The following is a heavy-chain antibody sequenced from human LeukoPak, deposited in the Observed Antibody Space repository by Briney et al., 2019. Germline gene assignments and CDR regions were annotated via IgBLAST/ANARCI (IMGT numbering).Heavy chain of an antibody. CDR2: IYSGGST. Sequence: PGGSLRLSCAASGFTVSSNHMSCVRQAPGKGLEWVSVIYSGGSTYYAESVKGRFTISRDNSKNTLYLQMNTLRAEDTAVYYCARDSGFGEFNNYWGQGTLVTVSS. D-gene: IGHD3-10*01. CDR3: ARDSGFGEFNNY. V-gene: IGHV3-66*01. J-gene: IGHJ4*02. CDR1: GFTVSSNH.